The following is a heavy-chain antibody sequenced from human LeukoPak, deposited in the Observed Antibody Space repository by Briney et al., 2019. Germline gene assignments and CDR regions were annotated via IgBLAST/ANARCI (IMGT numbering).Heavy chain of an antibody. D-gene: IGHD3-10*01. CDR3: ARGGRWFGELPLDP. Sequence: SETLSLTCTVSGGSISSYYWSWIRQPPGKGLEWIGYIYYSGSTNYNPSLKSRVTISVDTSKNPFSLKLSSVTAADTAVYYCARGGRWFGELPLDPWGQGTLVTVSS. V-gene: IGHV4-59*01. J-gene: IGHJ5*02. CDR1: GGSISSYY. CDR2: IYYSGST.